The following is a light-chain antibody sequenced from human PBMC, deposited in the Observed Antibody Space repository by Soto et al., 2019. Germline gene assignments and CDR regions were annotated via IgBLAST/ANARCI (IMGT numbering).Light chain of an antibody. CDR2: GAS. CDR3: QQYGSSGT. J-gene: IGKJ5*01. CDR1: QSVSSSY. V-gene: IGKV3-20*01. Sequence: EIVLTQSRGTLSLSPWERATLSCRASQSVSSSYLAWYQQKPGQAPRLLIYGASSRATGIPDRFSGSGSGTDFTLTISRLEPEDFAVCYCQQYGSSGTFGQGTRLEI.